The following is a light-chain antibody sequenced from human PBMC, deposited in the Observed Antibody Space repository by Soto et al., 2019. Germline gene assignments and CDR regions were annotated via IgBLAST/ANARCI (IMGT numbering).Light chain of an antibody. CDR3: QQANSFPIT. CDR1: QGISRW. J-gene: IGKJ5*01. Sequence: DIQMTQSPSSVSASVGDRVTITFRASQGISRWLAWYQQKPGKAPKLLIYDASNLQSGVPLRFSGSGSGTDFTLTISSLQPEDFATYYCQQANSFPITFGQGTRLEIK. V-gene: IGKV1-12*01. CDR2: DAS.